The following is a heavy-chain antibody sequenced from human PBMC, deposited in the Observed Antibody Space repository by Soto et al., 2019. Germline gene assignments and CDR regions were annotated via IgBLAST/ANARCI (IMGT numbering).Heavy chain of an antibody. V-gene: IGHV4-61*01. J-gene: IGHJ4*02. CDR1: GGSVSSGRFY. CDR2: IYHSGST. D-gene: IGHD6-19*01. CDR3: ARSGSGSGWL. Sequence: PSETLSLTCTVSGGSVSSGRFYWSWIRQPPGKGLEWIGYIYHSGSTKYNPSLRSRVTISVDTSKNQFSLKLTSVTAADTAVYYCARSGSGSGWLGGQGTLVTVSS.